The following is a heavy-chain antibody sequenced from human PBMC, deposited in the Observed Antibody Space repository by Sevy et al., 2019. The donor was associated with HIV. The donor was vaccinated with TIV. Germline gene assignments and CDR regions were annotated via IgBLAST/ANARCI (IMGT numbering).Heavy chain of an antibody. V-gene: IGHV5-51*01. CDR2: IHPGDSDT. CDR3: ARRGSGDTAMVLMGNDAFDI. D-gene: IGHD5-18*01. J-gene: IGHJ3*02. CDR1: GYSFTSYW. Sequence: GESLKISCKGSGYSFTSYWIGWVRQMPGKGLEWMGIIHPGDSDTRYSPSFQGQVTISADKSISTAYLQWSSLKASDTAMYYCARRGSGDTAMVLMGNDAFDIWGQGTMVTVSS.